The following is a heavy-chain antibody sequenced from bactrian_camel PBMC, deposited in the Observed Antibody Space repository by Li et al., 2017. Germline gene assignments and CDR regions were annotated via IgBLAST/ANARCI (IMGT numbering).Heavy chain of an antibody. CDR1: GNSIRTYF. J-gene: IGHJ4*01. D-gene: IGHD7*01. CDR3: VAATRPVGGNCPIFVSYNA. Sequence: HVQLVESGGGSVQAGGSLKLSCVVSGNSIRTYFVGWFRQAPGKEEEGVASIDSDGRTNYADSVKGRFTISQDNAKRTEYLRMNALKPEDSAMYYSVAATRPVGGNCPIFVSYNAWGQGTQVTVS. V-gene: IGHV3S53*01. CDR2: IDSDGRT.